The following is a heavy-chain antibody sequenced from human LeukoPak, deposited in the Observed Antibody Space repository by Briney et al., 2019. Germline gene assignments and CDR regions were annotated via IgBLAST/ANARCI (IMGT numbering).Heavy chain of an antibody. CDR3: AREEVAGTVNYYYYGMDV. V-gene: IGHV3-30*04. CDR2: IPYDGSNK. CDR1: GFTFSSYA. Sequence: PGGSLRLSCAASGFTFSSYAMHWVRQAPGKGLEWVAVIPYDGSNKYYADSVKGRFTISRDNSKNTLYLQMNSLRAEDTAVYYCAREEVAGTVNYYYYGMDVWGKGTTVTVSS. J-gene: IGHJ6*04. D-gene: IGHD6-19*01.